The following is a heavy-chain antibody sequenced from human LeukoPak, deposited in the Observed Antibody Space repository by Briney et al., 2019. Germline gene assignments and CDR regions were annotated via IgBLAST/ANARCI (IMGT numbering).Heavy chain of an antibody. CDR1: GYTFTSYD. D-gene: IGHD6-19*01. J-gene: IGHJ4*02. CDR2: MNPNSSNT. V-gene: IGHV1-8*01. Sequence: RASVKVSYKASGYTFTSYDINWVRQATGQGLEWMGWMNPNSSNTGYAQKFQGRVTMTRNTSISTAYMELSSLRSEDTAVYYCARGRGSSGWLSRAAGYYFDYWGQGTLVTVSS. CDR3: ARGRGSSGWLSRAAGYYFDY.